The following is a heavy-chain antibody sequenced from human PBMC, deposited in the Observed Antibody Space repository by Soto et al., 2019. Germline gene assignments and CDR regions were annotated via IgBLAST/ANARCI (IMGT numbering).Heavy chain of an antibody. CDR3: ARDRFPTDWFDP. V-gene: IGHV1-69*13. D-gene: IGHD4-17*01. CDR2: IIPIFGTA. J-gene: IGHJ5*02. CDR1: GGTFSSYA. Sequence: ASVKVSCKASGGTFSSYAISWVRQAPGQGLEWMGGIIPIFGTANYAQKFQGRVTITADESTSTAYMELSSLRSEDMAVYYCARDRFPTDWFDPWGQGTLVTVSS.